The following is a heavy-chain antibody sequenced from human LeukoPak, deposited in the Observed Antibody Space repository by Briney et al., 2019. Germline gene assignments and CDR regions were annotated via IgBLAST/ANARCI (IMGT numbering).Heavy chain of an antibody. CDR2: INTNTGNP. CDR3: ARFTGDYEGYYYGMDV. CDR1: GYTFTSYA. D-gene: IGHD4-17*01. J-gene: IGHJ6*02. Sequence: ASVKVSCKASGYTFTSYAMNWVRQAPGQGLEWMGWINTNTGNPTYAQGFTGRFVFSLDTSVSTAYLQTSSLKAEDTAVYYCARFTGDYEGYYYGMDVWGQGTTVTVSS. V-gene: IGHV7-4-1*02.